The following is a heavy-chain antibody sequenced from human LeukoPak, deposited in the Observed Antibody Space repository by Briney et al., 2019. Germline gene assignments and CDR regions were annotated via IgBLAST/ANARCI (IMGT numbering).Heavy chain of an antibody. V-gene: IGHV3-23*01. CDR3: AKVGLYYYDSSGYYLDPQGFDY. CDR1: GFTFGSYA. CDR2: ISGSGGST. D-gene: IGHD3-22*01. J-gene: IGHJ4*02. Sequence: GGSLRLSCAASGFTFGSYAMSWVRQAPGKGLEWASAISGSGGSTYYADSVKGRFTISRDNSKNTLYLQMNSLRAEDTAVYYCAKVGLYYYDSSGYYLDPQGFDYWGQGTLVTVSS.